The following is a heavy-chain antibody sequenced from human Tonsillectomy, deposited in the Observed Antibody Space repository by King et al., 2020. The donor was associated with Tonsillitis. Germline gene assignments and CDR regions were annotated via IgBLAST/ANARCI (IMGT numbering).Heavy chain of an antibody. J-gene: IGHJ4*02. CDR3: AREVFSSEPGDYFDY. D-gene: IGHD6-19*01. V-gene: IGHV5-10-1*03. CDR2: IDPSDSYT. Sequence: EQLVQSGAEAKKPGESLRISCKGSGYSFTSYWISWVRQMPGKGLEWMGRIDPSDSYTNYSPSFQGHVTISADKSISTAYLQWSSLKASDTAMYYCAREVFSSEPGDYFDYWGQGTLVTVSS. CDR1: GYSFTSYW.